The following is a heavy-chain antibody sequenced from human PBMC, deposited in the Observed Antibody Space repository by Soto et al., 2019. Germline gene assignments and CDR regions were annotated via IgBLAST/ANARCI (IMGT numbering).Heavy chain of an antibody. D-gene: IGHD2-15*01. CDR3: ARIPRYYGGSVRFDY. J-gene: IGHJ4*02. CDR2: IYWDDDK. Sequence: GSGPTLVNPTQTLTLTCTFSGFSLSTSGVGVGWIRQPPGKALEWLALIYWDDDKRHSPSLKSRLTISKDTSKSQVVLTMTNMDPVDTATYYCARIPRYYGGSVRFDYWGQGTLVTVSS. CDR1: GFSLSTSGVG. V-gene: IGHV2-5*02.